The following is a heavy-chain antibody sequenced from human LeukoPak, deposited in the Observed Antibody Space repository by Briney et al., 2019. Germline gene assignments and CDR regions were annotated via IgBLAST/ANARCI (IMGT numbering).Heavy chain of an antibody. CDR2: IRYDGSNK. CDR1: GFTFSSYG. D-gene: IGHD3-3*01. J-gene: IGHJ4*02. CDR3: AKDGTTYYDFWSGYYTPYYFDY. V-gene: IGHV3-30*02. Sequence: GGSLRLYCAASGFTFSSYGMHWVRQAPGKGLEWVAFIRYDGSNKYYADSVKGRFTISRDNSKNTLYLQMNSLRAEDTAVYYCAKDGTTYYDFWSGYYTPYYFDYWGQGTLVTVSS.